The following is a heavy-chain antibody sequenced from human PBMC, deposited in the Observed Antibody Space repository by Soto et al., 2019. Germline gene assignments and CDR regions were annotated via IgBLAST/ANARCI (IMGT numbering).Heavy chain of an antibody. V-gene: IGHV3-23*01. D-gene: IGHD3-3*01. J-gene: IGHJ4*02. CDR3: AKDPYSRRITIFGVVTPNFDY. CDR2: ISGSGGST. CDR1: GFTFSSYA. Sequence: GGSLRLSCAASGFTFSSYAMSWVRQAPGKGLEWVSAISGSGGSTYYADSVKGRFTISRDNSKNTLYLQMNSLRAEDTAVYYCAKDPYSRRITIFGVVTPNFDYWGQGTLVTVSS.